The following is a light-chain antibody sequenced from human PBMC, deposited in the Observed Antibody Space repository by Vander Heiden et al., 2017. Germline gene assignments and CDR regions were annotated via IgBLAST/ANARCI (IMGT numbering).Light chain of an antibody. CDR1: SPNVGGNA. V-gene: IGLV1-44*01. Sequence: QSVLTHPPSASGTPGQRVTISCSGSSPNVGGNAVTWYQPLPGTAPKLLIFSNYQRPSGVPERLSGSKYGTTASLAISGLQYEEEADYYCATWDDSMNGVVFGGGTKLTVL. CDR2: SNY. CDR3: ATWDDSMNGVV. J-gene: IGLJ2*01.